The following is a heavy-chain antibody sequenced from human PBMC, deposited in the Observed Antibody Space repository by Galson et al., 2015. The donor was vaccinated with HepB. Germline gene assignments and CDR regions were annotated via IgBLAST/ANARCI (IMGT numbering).Heavy chain of an antibody. V-gene: IGHV1-69*13. CDR3: ASSSIAARRSYFDY. J-gene: IGHJ4*02. D-gene: IGHD6-6*01. Sequence: SVKVSCKASGGTFSSYAISWVRQAPGQGLEWMGGIIPIFGTANYAQKFQGRVTITADESTSTACMELSSLRSEDTAVYYCASSSIAARRSYFDYWGQGTLVTVSS. CDR1: GGTFSSYA. CDR2: IIPIFGTA.